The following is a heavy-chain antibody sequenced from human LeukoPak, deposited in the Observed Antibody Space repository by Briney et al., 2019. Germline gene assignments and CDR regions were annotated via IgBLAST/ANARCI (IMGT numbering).Heavy chain of an antibody. V-gene: IGHV4-34*01. CDR2: INHSGST. Sequence: PSETLSLTCALYGGSFSGYYWSWIRQPPGKGLEWIGEINHSGSTNYNPSLKSRVTISVDTSKNQFSLKLSSVTAADTAVYYCARGGRGRSYGNFDLWGRGTLVTVSS. J-gene: IGHJ2*01. CDR3: ARGGRGRSYGNFDL. CDR1: GGSFSGYY. D-gene: IGHD5-18*01.